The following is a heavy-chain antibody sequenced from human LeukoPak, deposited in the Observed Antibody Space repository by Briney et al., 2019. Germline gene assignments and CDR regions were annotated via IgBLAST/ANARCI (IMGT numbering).Heavy chain of an antibody. Sequence: GGSLRLSCAASGFTFSRYSMNWVRQAPGKGLEWLSSISSSSSFIYYADSVKGRFTISRDNAKNSLYLQMNSLRAEDTAVYYYARDPPLGYCSSSSCPHLDYWGQGTLVTVSS. CDR1: GFTFSRYS. D-gene: IGHD2-2*01. CDR2: ISSSSSFI. V-gene: IGHV3-21*01. CDR3: ARDPPLGYCSSSSCPHLDY. J-gene: IGHJ4*02.